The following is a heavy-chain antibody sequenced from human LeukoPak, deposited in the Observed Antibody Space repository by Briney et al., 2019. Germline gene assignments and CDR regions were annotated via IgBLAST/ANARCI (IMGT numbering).Heavy chain of an antibody. CDR3: ARQTAGNDAFDI. Sequence: SETLSLTCTVPGGSISSYYWSWIRQPAGKGLEWIGRIYTSGSTNYNPSLKSRVTMSVDTSKNQFSLMLSSVTAADTAVYYCARQTAGNDAFDIWGQGTMVTVSS. CDR2: IYTSGST. V-gene: IGHV4-4*07. J-gene: IGHJ3*02. CDR1: GGSISSYY. D-gene: IGHD6-19*01.